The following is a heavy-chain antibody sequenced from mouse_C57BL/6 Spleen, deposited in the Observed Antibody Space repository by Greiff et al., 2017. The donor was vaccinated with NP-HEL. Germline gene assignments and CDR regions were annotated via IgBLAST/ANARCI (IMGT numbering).Heavy chain of an antibody. CDR1: GYTFTSYD. CDR3: ARGDYYGSSYAWFAY. Sequence: SGPELVKPGASVKLSCKASGYTFTSYDINWVKQRPGQGLEWIGWIYPRDGSTKYNEKFKGKATLTVDTSSSTAYMELHSLTSEDSAVYFCARGDYYGSSYAWFAYWGQGTLVTVSA. V-gene: IGHV1-85*01. J-gene: IGHJ3*01. CDR2: IYPRDGST. D-gene: IGHD1-1*01.